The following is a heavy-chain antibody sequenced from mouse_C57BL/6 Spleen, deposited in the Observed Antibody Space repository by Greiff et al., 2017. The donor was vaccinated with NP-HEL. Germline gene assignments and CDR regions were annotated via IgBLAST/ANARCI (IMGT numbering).Heavy chain of an antibody. CDR1: GYTFTSYG. CDR2: IYPRSGNT. Sequence: VQLQESGAELARPGASVKLSCKASGYTFTSYGISWVKQRTGQGLEWIGEIYPRSGNTYYNEKFKGKATLTADKSSSTAYMEIRGLPSEDSAVYFYASWRSRYDAMDYWGQGTSVTVSS. CDR3: ASWRSRYDAMDY. D-gene: IGHD1-1*01. V-gene: IGHV1-81*01. J-gene: IGHJ4*01.